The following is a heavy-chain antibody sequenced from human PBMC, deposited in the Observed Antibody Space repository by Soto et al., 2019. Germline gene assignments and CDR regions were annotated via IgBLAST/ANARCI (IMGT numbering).Heavy chain of an antibody. CDR1: GFTFSSYE. CDR2: ISSSGSTI. J-gene: IGHJ6*02. D-gene: IGHD2-15*01. Sequence: PVGSLRLSCAASGFTFSSYEMNWVRQAPGKGLEWVSYISSSGSTIYYADSVKGRFTISRDNAKNSLYLQMNSLRAEDTAVYYCARLGGYCSGGSCYRAAIYYYYGMDVWGQGTTVTVSS. V-gene: IGHV3-48*03. CDR3: ARLGGYCSGGSCYRAAIYYYYGMDV.